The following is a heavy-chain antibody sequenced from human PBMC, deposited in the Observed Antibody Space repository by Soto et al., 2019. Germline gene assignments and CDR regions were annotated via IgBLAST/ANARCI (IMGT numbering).Heavy chain of an antibody. CDR1: GYRFSTYW. V-gene: IGHV5-51*01. D-gene: IGHD1-26*01. J-gene: IGHJ4*02. CDR3: ARLGGIVDTGTWIQ. CDR2: IYPGDSDT. Sequence: PXASVKISCKACGYRFSTYWIGWVRQRPGKGPEWMAIIYPGDSDTRENPSFQGQVTISADKSSNTVHLQWRSLKASDTAIYYCARLGGIVDTGTWIQWGQGTPGTVSS.